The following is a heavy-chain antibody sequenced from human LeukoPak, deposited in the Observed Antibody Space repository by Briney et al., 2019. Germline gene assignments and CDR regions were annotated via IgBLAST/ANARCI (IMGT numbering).Heavy chain of an antibody. CDR1: GASISSGGSY. J-gene: IGHJ4*02. D-gene: IGHD4-17*01. Sequence: TLSLTCTVSGASISSGGSYWSWIRQHPGKGLEWIGYIYYSGNTYYNPSLNSRVTISLDTSRHQFSLKLSSVTVADTAVYYCARESTVTTEIDYWGQGTLVTVSS. V-gene: IGHV4-31*03. CDR3: ARESTVTTEIDY. CDR2: IYYSGNT.